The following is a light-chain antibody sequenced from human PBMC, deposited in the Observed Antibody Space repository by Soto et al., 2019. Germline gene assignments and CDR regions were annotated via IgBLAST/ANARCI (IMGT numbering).Light chain of an antibody. Sequence: QLVLTQSPSASASLGASVKLTCTLSSGHSSYAIAWHQQQPEKGPRYLMKLKSDGSHSKGAGIPDRFSGSSTGDERYLITFRLLSEDEADYYFETVGIGVQVFGGGTELTVL. CDR1: SGHSSYA. CDR3: ETVGIGVQV. V-gene: IGLV4-69*01. CDR2: LKSDGSH. J-gene: IGLJ2*01.